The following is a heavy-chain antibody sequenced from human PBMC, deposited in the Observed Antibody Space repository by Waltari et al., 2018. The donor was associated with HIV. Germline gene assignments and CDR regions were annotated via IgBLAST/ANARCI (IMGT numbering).Heavy chain of an antibody. D-gene: IGHD6-6*01. Sequence: QVQLQESGPGLVKPSEPLSLTCPGSGGPISSSYLSWFRQPPGNGLEWIGYIYYSGRTNYNPSLKSRVTIAVDTSKNQFSLKLSSVTAADTAVYYCARGGGIAARPTYYYYGMDVWGQGTTVTVSS. CDR1: GGPISSSY. J-gene: IGHJ6*02. CDR2: IYYSGRT. CDR3: ARGGGIAARPTYYYYGMDV. V-gene: IGHV4-59*01.